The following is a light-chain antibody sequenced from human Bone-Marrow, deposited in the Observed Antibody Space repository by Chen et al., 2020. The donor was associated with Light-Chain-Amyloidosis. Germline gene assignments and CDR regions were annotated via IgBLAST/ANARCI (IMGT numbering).Light chain of an antibody. J-gene: IGLJ2*01. V-gene: IGLV2-14*01. CDR1: SSDVGGYNY. CDR2: EVR. Sequence: QSALTPPASVSGSPGQPITISCTGTSSDVGGYNYVSWYQQPPGKAPKVMIYEVRNRPSGVSNRFSGSRSGNTASLTIYGLQAEDEADYYCSSYTSSSTLNVVFGGGTKLTVL. CDR3: SSYTSSSTLNVV.